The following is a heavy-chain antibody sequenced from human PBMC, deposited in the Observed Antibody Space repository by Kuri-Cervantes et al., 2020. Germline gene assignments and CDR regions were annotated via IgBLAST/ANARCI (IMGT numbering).Heavy chain of an antibody. D-gene: IGHD1-14*01. CDR1: GFTFSSYE. CDR3: ARDPGAYYYYYYMDV. CDR2: ISYDGSNK. V-gene: IGHV3-30*04. Sequence: GESLKISCAASGFTFSSYEMNWVRQAPGKGLEWVAVISYDGSNKYYADSVKGRFTTSRDNSKNTLYLQMNSLRAEDTAVYYCARDPGAYYYYYYMDVWGKGTTVTVSS. J-gene: IGHJ6*03.